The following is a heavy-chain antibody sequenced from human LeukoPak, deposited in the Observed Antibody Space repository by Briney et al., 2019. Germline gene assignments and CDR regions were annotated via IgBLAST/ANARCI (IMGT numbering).Heavy chain of an antibody. CDR3: ARVGAYCSSSSCFDY. D-gene: IGHD2-2*01. V-gene: IGHV1-69*04. CDR2: IIPILGIA. Sequence: SVKVSCKASGGTFSSYAISWVRQAPGQGLEWMGRIIPILGIANYAQKFQGRVTITADKSTSTAYMELSSLRSDDTAVYYCARVGAYCSSSSCFDYWDQGTLVTVSS. CDR1: GGTFSSYA. J-gene: IGHJ4*02.